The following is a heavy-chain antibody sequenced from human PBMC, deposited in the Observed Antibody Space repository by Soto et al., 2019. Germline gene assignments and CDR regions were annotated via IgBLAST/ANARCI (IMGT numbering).Heavy chain of an antibody. Sequence: GGSLRLSCAASGFTFSSYAMRWVRQAPGKRLEWVSAISGSGGSTYYADSVKGRFTISRDNAKNTLYQQMNSLRAEDTAVYYWAKASTIAARRSLDCWGQLTLVAASS. D-gene: IGHD6-13*01. CDR2: ISGSGGST. CDR1: GFTFSSYA. CDR3: AKASTIAARRSLDC. V-gene: IGHV3-23*01. J-gene: IGHJ4*02.